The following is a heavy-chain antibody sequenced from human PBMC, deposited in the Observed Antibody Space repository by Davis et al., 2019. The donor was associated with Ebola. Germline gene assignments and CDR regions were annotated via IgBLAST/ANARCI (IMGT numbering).Heavy chain of an antibody. CDR2: ISYDGSNK. CDR3: AKARESRTMIVAFDY. V-gene: IGHV3-30*04. Sequence: GGSLRLSCAASGFTFSSYAMHWVRQAPGKGLEWMAVISYDGSNKYYADSVKGRFTISRDNSKNTLYLQMSSLRAEDTAVYYCAKARESRTMIVAFDYWGQGALVTVSS. CDR1: GFTFSSYA. J-gene: IGHJ4*02. D-gene: IGHD3-22*01.